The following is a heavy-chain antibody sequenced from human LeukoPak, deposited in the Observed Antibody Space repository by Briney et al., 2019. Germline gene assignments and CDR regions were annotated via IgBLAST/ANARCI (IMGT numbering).Heavy chain of an antibody. Sequence: SETLSLTCTVSGGSMTSYYWSWIRQPPGKGLEWIGYISYSGSTNYNPSLKSRATISIDTSKNQFFLKLSSVTAADTAVYYCASAPHVNYFDYWGQGALVTVST. J-gene: IGHJ4*02. CDR3: ASAPHVNYFDY. CDR1: GGSMTSYY. V-gene: IGHV4-59*08. CDR2: ISYSGST. D-gene: IGHD2/OR15-2a*01.